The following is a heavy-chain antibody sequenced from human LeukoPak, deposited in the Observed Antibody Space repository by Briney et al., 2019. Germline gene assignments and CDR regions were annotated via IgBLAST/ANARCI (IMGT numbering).Heavy chain of an antibody. J-gene: IGHJ4*02. CDR1: GFTFSSYE. D-gene: IGHD4-23*01. CDR3: VTHEVTVITRSTFDN. Sequence: GGSLRLSCAASGFTFSSYEMNWVRQAPGKGLEWVSYISSSGSTIYYADSVKGRFTISRDNAKNSLYLQMNSLRAEDTAVYYCVTHEVTVITRSTFDNWGQGTLVTVSS. CDR2: ISSSGSTI. V-gene: IGHV3-48*03.